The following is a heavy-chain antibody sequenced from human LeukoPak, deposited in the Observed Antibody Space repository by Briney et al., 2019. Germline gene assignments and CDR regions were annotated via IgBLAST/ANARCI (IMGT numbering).Heavy chain of an antibody. V-gene: IGHV1-58*02. J-gene: IGHJ4*02. CDR1: GFTFTSSA. Sequence: SVKVSCKASGFTFTSSAMQWVRQARGQRLEWIGWIVVGSGNTNYAQKFQERVTITRDMSTSTAYMELRSLRSDDTAVYYCARDVGRCSGGSCYYFDYWGQGTLVTVSS. CDR2: IVVGSGNT. CDR3: ARDVGRCSGGSCYYFDY. D-gene: IGHD2-15*01.